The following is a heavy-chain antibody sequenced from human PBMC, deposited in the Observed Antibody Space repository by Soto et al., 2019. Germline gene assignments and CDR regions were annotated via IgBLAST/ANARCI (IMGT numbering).Heavy chain of an antibody. J-gene: IGHJ4*02. D-gene: IGHD2-2*01. V-gene: IGHV3-30*18. CDR3: AKDPIPAVNRGSRFDY. Sequence: LXLSCAGSGFTFSTYVLHWVRQPPGKGLEWVAFVSFDGSEKYYAESVKGRFTISRDNPRNTLFLQLTSLRTEDTAVYFCAKDPIPAVNRGSRFDYWGRGTLVTVSS. CDR2: VSFDGSEK. CDR1: GFTFSTYV.